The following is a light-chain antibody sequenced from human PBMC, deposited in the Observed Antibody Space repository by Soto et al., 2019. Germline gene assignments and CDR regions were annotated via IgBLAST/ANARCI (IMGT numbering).Light chain of an antibody. Sequence: QSALTQPASVSGSPGQSITISCTGTSSDVGGYNYVSWYQQQPGKAPKLMIYEVSNRPSGVSSRFSGSKSGNTASLTISGLKAEDEADYYCSSYTSSSTYVFGTGTKLTVL. J-gene: IGLJ1*01. CDR1: SSDVGGYNY. CDR2: EVS. V-gene: IGLV2-14*01. CDR3: SSYTSSSTYV.